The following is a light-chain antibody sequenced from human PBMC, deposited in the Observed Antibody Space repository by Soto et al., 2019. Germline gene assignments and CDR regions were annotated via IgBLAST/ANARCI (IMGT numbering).Light chain of an antibody. CDR1: NSDVGSHNF. J-gene: IGLJ3*02. V-gene: IGLV2-23*01. CDR3: CSLTGGDTWV. Sequence: QSALTQPASVSGSPGQSITISCTGTNSDVGSHNFVSWYQQYPGKAPKLLIYEASKRPSGLSNRFSGSKSGNTASLTISGLQAEDEADYYCCSLTGGDTWVFGGGTKVTVL. CDR2: EAS.